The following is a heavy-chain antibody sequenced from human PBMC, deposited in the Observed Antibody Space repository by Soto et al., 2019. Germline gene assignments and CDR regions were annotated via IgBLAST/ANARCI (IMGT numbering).Heavy chain of an antibody. Sequence: LRLSCAASGFAVSNTYMTWVRQPPGKGLECVSVIYTAGGTNYADSVKGRFIISRDNSKNTLYLQMNSLRAEDTAVYYCARALPVAKGGFDPWGQGTLVTVSS. CDR2: IYTAGGT. J-gene: IGHJ5*02. V-gene: IGHV3-53*01. CDR3: ARALPVAKGGFDP. CDR1: GFAVSNTY. D-gene: IGHD2-2*01.